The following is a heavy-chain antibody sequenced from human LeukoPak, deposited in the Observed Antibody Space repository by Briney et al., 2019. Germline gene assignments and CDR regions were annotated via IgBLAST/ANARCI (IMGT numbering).Heavy chain of an antibody. Sequence: GGSLRLSCAASGFTVSSNYMSWVRQAPGKGLEWVSVIYSGGSTYYADSVKGRFTISRDNSKNTLYLQMNSLRAEDTAVYYCARAHDYVWRSYRYFDYWGQGTLVTVSS. V-gene: IGHV3-66*01. J-gene: IGHJ4*02. CDR3: ARAHDYVWRSYRYFDY. D-gene: IGHD3-16*02. CDR2: IYSGGST. CDR1: GFTVSSNY.